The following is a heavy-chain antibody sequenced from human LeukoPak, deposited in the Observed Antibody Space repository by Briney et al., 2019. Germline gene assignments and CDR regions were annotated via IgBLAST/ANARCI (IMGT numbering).Heavy chain of an antibody. Sequence: GGSLRLSSAASGFTFSSYWMHWVRQAPGKGLVWVSRINSDGSSTSYAGSVKGRFTISRDNAKNTLYLQMNSLRAEDTAVYYCARGAVDILTGYYPDYWGQGTLVTVSS. J-gene: IGHJ4*02. V-gene: IGHV3-74*01. CDR2: INSDGSST. D-gene: IGHD3-9*01. CDR3: ARGAVDILTGYYPDY. CDR1: GFTFSSYW.